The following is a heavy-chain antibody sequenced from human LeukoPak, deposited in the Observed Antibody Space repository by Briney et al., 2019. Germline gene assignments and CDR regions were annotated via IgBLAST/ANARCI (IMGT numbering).Heavy chain of an antibody. J-gene: IGHJ5*02. V-gene: IGHV4-34*01. CDR3: ARGRKEFGP. Sequence: SETLSLTCAVYGGSFSGYYWSWIRQPPGKGLEWIGEINHSGSTNYNPSLKSRVTISVDPSKNQFSLKLSSVTAADTAVYYCARGRKEFGPWGQGTLVTVSS. CDR2: INHSGST. CDR1: GGSFSGYY.